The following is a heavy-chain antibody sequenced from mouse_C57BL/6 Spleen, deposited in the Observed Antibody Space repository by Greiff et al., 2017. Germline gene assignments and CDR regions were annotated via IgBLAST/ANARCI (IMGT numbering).Heavy chain of an antibody. CDR2: IHPNSGST. D-gene: IGHD1-1*01. CDR3: ARLRGSSYFDY. J-gene: IGHJ2*01. Sequence: VQLQQPGAELVKPGASVKLSCKASGYTFTSYWMHWVKQRPGQGLEWIGMIHPNSGSTNYNEKFKSKATLTVDKSSSTAYMQLSSLTSEDSAVYYCARLRGSSYFDYWGQGTTLTVSS. V-gene: IGHV1-64*01. CDR1: GYTFTSYW.